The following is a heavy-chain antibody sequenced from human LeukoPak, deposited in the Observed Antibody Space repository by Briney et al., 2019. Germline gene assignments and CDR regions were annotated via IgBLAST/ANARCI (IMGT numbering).Heavy chain of an antibody. CDR2: IESKTDGGTT. CDR3: TTYGSGRKFDY. J-gene: IGHJ4*02. Sequence: PGGSLRLSCAASGFGFSDAWMSWVRQIPGKGLEWVGRIESKTDGGTTDYAAPVKGRFTISRDDSTSTLYLQMNSLKSEDTAVYYCTTYGSGRKFDYWGQGILVTVSS. V-gene: IGHV3-15*04. D-gene: IGHD3-10*01. CDR1: GFGFSDAW.